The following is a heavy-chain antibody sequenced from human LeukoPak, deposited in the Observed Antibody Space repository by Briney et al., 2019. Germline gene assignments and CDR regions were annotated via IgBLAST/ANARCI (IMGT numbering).Heavy chain of an antibody. Sequence: SETLSLTCTVSGGSISGSSYYWGWIRQPAGKGLEWIGRIYTSGNTNYNSSLKSRVTMSVDTSKSQFSLNLSSVTAADTAVYYCARESGAAAGRSLDYWGQGTLVTVSS. CDR2: IYTSGNT. CDR3: ARESGAAAGRSLDY. D-gene: IGHD6-13*01. CDR1: GGSISGSSYY. V-gene: IGHV4-61*02. J-gene: IGHJ4*02.